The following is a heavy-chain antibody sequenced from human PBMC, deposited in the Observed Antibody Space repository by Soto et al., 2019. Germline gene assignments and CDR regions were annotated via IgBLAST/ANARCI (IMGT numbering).Heavy chain of an antibody. CDR1: GFSFSDHC. CDR3: AKDPTIASRTFDS. V-gene: IGHV3-23*01. Sequence: XECLRLSCTACGFSFSDHCMHWVRQAPGKGLEWVASISGSVGSTFYADSVKGRFTISRDNYLNTLDLQMNSLRAEDTALYYCAKDPTIASRTFDSCGQRALVTVSS. CDR2: ISGSVGST. D-gene: IGHD6-6*01. J-gene: IGHJ4*02.